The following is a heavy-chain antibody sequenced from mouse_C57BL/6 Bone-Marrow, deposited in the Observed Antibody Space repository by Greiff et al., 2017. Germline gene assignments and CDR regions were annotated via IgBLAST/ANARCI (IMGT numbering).Heavy chain of an antibody. CDR2: IDPENGDP. CDR3: TTCTLDY. J-gene: IGHJ2*01. V-gene: IGHV14-4*01. Sequence: VQLQQSGAELVRPGASVKLSCTASGFNIKDDYMHWVKQRPEQGLEWIGWIDPENGDPEYASKFQGKATITADTSSNTAYLQLSSLTSEDTAVYYCTTCTLDYWGQGTTLTVSS. CDR1: GFNIKDDY.